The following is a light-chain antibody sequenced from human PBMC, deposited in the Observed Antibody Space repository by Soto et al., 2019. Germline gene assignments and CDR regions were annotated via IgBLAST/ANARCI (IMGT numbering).Light chain of an antibody. Sequence: DIQLTQSPSTLSASVGDRITITCRASQSIGTWLAWYQHRPGEGPKLLIHDASSLESGVPSRFSGSGSATEFSLTISSLESGDSGTYHCQQYATYAPGTFGQGTKVDIK. V-gene: IGKV1-5*01. J-gene: IGKJ1*01. CDR1: QSIGTW. CDR2: DAS. CDR3: QQYATYAPGT.